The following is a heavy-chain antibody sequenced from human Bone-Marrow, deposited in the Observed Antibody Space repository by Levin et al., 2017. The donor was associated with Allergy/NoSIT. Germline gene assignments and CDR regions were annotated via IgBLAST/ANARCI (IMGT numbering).Heavy chain of an antibody. CDR1: GFTFSSNA. Sequence: QSGGSLRLSCAASGFTFSSNAMNWVRQAPGKGLEWVSAISESGGDTFYADSVKGRFTISRDNSRNTLYLQMNSLRVEDTAVYYCAANVDIVMFDYWGQGTLVTVSS. D-gene: IGHD5-12*01. CDR2: ISESGGDT. CDR3: AANVDIVMFDY. V-gene: IGHV3-23*01. J-gene: IGHJ4*02.